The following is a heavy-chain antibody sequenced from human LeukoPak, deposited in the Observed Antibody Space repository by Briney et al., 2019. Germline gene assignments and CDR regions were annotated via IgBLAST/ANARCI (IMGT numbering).Heavy chain of an antibody. Sequence: SETLSLTCTVSGGSIKSYYWSWIRQPAGEGLEWLGHIYASGTTNYNPSLNSRVTMSVDTSKNQFSLRLASVTAADTAVYYCARVADRFGYNYGIDEYFDYWGQGTLVTVFS. V-gene: IGHV4-4*07. J-gene: IGHJ4*02. CDR2: IYASGTT. CDR1: GGSIKSYY. CDR3: ARVADRFGYNYGIDEYFDY. D-gene: IGHD5-18*01.